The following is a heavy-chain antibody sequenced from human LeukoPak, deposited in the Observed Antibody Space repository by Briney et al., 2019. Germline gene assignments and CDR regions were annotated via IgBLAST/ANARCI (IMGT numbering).Heavy chain of an antibody. D-gene: IGHD5-18*01. V-gene: IGHV3-23*01. J-gene: IGHJ4*02. CDR1: GFTFGSHA. Sequence: GGSLRLSCEASGFTFGSHAMYWVRQAPGKGLEWVAGIFGSGGSPHYADPVKGRFTISRGNSRNTVYLQINSLRAEDTAVYYCGKTTVGYSSGQKPAWPVDYWGQGTLVTVSS. CDR2: IFGSGGSP. CDR3: GKTTVGYSSGQKPAWPVDY.